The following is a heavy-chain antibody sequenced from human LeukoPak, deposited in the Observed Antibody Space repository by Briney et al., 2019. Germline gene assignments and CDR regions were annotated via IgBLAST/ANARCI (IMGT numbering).Heavy chain of an antibody. V-gene: IGHV5-51*01. Sequence: GESLKISCQASGYSFTNYCIAWVRQMPGKGLEWMAIISPGDSDPRYSPSFPRQVTISADNSNHTAYLEWCSLKASDTAMYCCARPMVRGAPYAMDVWRQGPTVTVSS. D-gene: IGHD3-10*01. J-gene: IGHJ6*02. CDR3: ARPMVRGAPYAMDV. CDR2: ISPGDSDP. CDR1: GYSFTNYC.